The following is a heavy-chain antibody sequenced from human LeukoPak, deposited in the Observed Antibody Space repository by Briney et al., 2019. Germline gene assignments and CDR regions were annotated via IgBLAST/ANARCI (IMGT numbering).Heavy chain of an antibody. CDR3: ARAIVVPVAILYYFDY. Sequence: GGSLRLSCAASGFTFSSYWMSWVRQAPGKGLEWVANIKQDGSEKYYVDSVKGRFTISRDNAKNSLYLQMNSLRAEDTAVYYCARAIVVPVAILYYFDYWGQGTLVTVSS. CDR1: GFTFSSYW. CDR2: IKQDGSEK. D-gene: IGHD2-2*01. J-gene: IGHJ4*02. V-gene: IGHV3-7*01.